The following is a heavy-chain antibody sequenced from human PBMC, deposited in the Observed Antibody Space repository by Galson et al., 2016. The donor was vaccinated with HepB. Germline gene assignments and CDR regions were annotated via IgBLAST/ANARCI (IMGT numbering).Heavy chain of an antibody. J-gene: IGHJ4*02. D-gene: IGHD5-12*01. CDR2: IFHRGSA. CDR3: ARAPNIVTSKFDY. Sequence: LSLTCTVSGDSISSDNSWSWVRQFPGQGLEWIGEIFHRGSATYNPSLGSRVTISIDKSKNQFSLKLRSLTAADTAVSFCARAPNIVTSKFDYWGQGLLVPVSS. CDR1: GDSISSDNS. V-gene: IGHV4-4*01.